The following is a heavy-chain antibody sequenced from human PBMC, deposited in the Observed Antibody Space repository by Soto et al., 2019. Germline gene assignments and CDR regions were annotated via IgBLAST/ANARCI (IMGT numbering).Heavy chain of an antibody. Sequence: WGSLRLFCVASGFTFSSYSMNWVRQAPGKGLEWISYISSSSSTIYYEHYVKGRFTISRDNAKNSLYLQMNSLRDEDTAVYYCARRGAKGKAFDXWGKGTMFTVS. CDR1: GFTFSSYS. CDR2: ISSSSSTI. CDR3: ARRGAKGKAFDX. D-gene: IGHD1-26*01. V-gene: IGHV3-48*02. J-gene: IGHJ3*02.